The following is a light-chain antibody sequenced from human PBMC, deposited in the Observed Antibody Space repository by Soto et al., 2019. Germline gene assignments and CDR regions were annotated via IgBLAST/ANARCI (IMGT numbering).Light chain of an antibody. J-gene: IGKJ4*01. CDR3: QQYNSWPLT. CDR2: GAS. Sequence: IVMTQSPGTLSVSPGERATLSCRASQSISINLAWYQQKPGQTPRLLIYGASTRATGIPARFSGSGSGTEFTLTISSLQSVDFAVYYCQQYNSWPLTFGGGTKVDIK. CDR1: QSISIN. V-gene: IGKV3-15*01.